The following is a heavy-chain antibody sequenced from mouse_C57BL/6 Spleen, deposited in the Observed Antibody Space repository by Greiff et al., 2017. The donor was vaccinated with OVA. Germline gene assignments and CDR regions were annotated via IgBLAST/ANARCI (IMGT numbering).Heavy chain of an antibody. Sequence: QVQLQQPGAELVKPGASVKMSCKASGYTFTSYWITWVKQRPGQGLEWIGDIYPGSGSTNYNEKFKSKATLTVDTSSSTAYMQLSSLTSEDSAVYYCARGPYYSNHCDYWGQGTTLTVSS. CDR2: IYPGSGST. V-gene: IGHV1-55*01. CDR1: GYTFTSYW. CDR3: ARGPYYSNHCDY. J-gene: IGHJ2*01. D-gene: IGHD2-5*01.